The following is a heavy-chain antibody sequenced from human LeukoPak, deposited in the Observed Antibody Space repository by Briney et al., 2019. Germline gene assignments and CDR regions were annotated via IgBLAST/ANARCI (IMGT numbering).Heavy chain of an antibody. CDR2: IYTSGST. Sequence: PSQTLSLTCTVSGGSISSGSYYWSWIRQPAGKGLEWIGRIYTSGSTNYNPSLKSRVTISVDTSKNQFSLKLSSVTAADTAVYYCARDAGPEEIAAADSHLINWFDPWGQGTLVTVSS. CDR3: ARDAGPEEIAAADSHLINWFDP. D-gene: IGHD6-13*01. CDR1: GGSISSGSYY. V-gene: IGHV4-61*02. J-gene: IGHJ5*02.